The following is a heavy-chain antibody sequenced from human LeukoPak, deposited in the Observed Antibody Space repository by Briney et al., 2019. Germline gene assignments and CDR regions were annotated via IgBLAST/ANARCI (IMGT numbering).Heavy chain of an antibody. CDR3: ARGYYDSRGYSNTFDI. V-gene: IGHV4-59*01. CDR2: INYSGNT. D-gene: IGHD3-22*01. Sequence: PSETLSLTCAVSGASISSSYCSWIRQPPGKGLEWIGYINYSGNTKYNPSLESRVTISVDASNNQFSLRLSSVTAADTAFYYCARGYYDSRGYSNTFDIWGQGTLVTVSS. J-gene: IGHJ3*02. CDR1: GASISSSY.